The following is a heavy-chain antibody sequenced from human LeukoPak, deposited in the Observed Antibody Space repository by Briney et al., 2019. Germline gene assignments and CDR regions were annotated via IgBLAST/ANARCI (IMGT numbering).Heavy chain of an antibody. Sequence: PGGSLRLSCAASGFTVSSNFMSWVRQAPGKGLEWVSIIYSGGRTYYADSVKGRFTISRDNSKNTLYLQMNTLRAEDTAVYYCARDLTGGGFGELDYWGQGTLVTVSA. J-gene: IGHJ4*02. V-gene: IGHV3-53*01. CDR2: IYSGGRT. CDR1: GFTVSSNF. CDR3: ARDLTGGGFGELDY. D-gene: IGHD3-10*01.